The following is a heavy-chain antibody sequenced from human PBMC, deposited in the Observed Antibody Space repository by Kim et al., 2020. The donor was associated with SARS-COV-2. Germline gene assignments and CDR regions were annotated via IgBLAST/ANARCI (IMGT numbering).Heavy chain of an antibody. J-gene: IGHJ4*02. V-gene: IGHV1-46*01. Sequence: SDAQKFQGWVTMTRDTSTSTVYMELSSLRSEDTAVYYCATTFGGVIVIRYWGQGTLVTVSS. CDR3: ATTFGGVIVIRY. D-gene: IGHD3-16*02.